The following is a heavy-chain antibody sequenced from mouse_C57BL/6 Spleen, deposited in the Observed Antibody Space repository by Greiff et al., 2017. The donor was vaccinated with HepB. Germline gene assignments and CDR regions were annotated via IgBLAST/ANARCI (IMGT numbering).Heavy chain of an antibody. V-gene: IGHV1-14*01. CDR3: ARGIYYDYVKAMDY. D-gene: IGHD2-4*01. CDR2: IYPYNDGT. Sequence: VHVKQSGPELVKPGASVKMSCKASGYTFTSYVMHWVKQKPGQGLEWIGYIYPYNDGTKYNEKFKGKATLTSDKSSSTAYMELSSLTSEDSAVYYCARGIYYDYVKAMDYWGQGTSVTVSS. CDR1: GYTFTSYV. J-gene: IGHJ4*01.